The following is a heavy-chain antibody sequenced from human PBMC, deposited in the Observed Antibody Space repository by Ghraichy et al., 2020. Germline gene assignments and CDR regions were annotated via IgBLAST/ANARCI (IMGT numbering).Heavy chain of an antibody. J-gene: IGHJ5*02. CDR3: ARLAGQLVVWFDP. CDR2: INHSGST. V-gene: IGHV4-34*01. Sequence: SQTLSLTCAVYGGSFSGYYWSWIRQPPGKGLEWIGEINHSGSTNYNPSLKSRVTISVDTSKNQFSLKLSSVTAADTAVYYCARLAGQLVVWFDPWGQGTLVTISS. CDR1: GGSFSGYY. D-gene: IGHD6-6*01.